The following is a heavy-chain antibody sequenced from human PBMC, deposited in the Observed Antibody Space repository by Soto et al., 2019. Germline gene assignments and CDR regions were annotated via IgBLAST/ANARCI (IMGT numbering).Heavy chain of an antibody. J-gene: IGHJ3*02. Sequence: EVQLLESGGGLVQPGGYLRFSCAASGVTFSSYAMSWVRQAPGKGLEWVSAISGSGGTTYYADSVKGRFTFSRDNSKNTLYLQMNSLRAEDTAVYYCAKTANGWFSAFDIWGQGTMVTVSS. CDR3: AKTANGWFSAFDI. D-gene: IGHD6-19*01. CDR2: ISGSGGTT. V-gene: IGHV3-23*01. CDR1: GVTFSSYA.